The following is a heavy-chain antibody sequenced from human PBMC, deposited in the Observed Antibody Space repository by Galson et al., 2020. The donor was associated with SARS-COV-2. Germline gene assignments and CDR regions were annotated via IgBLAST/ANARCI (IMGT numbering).Heavy chain of an antibody. CDR2: IYYSGST. CDR3: ARGTTMSMYYFDY. D-gene: IGHD3-22*01. CDR1: GGSISSSGSY. Sequence: SETLSLTSTVSGGSISSSGSYWSWIRQHPGKGLEWIGYIYYSGSTYYNPSLKSRVTISVDTSKNEFSLMLSSVTAADTAVYYWARGTTMSMYYFDYWGQGTLVTVSS. J-gene: IGHJ4*02. V-gene: IGHV4-31*03.